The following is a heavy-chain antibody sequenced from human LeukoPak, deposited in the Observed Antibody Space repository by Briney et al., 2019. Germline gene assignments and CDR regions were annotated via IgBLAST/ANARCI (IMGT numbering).Heavy chain of an antibody. Sequence: GGSLRLSCAASGFTFSSYDMHWVRQATGEGLEWVSAIGTAGDTYYPGSVKGRFTISRENAKNSLYLQMNSLRAGDTAVYYCARGGRLRLGGLSLYPDYWGQGTLVTVSS. D-gene: IGHD3-16*02. CDR2: IGTAGDT. J-gene: IGHJ4*02. CDR1: GFTFSSYD. CDR3: ARGGRLRLGGLSLYPDY. V-gene: IGHV3-13*01.